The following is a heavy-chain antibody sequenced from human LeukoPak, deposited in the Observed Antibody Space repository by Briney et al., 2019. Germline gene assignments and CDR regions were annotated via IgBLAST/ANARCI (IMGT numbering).Heavy chain of an antibody. CDR1: GYTFTGYY. D-gene: IGHD6-19*01. J-gene: IGHJ5*02. CDR3: ARGAVAAPYNWSDP. CDR2: INPNSGGT. V-gene: IGHV1-2*02. Sequence: ASVKVSCKASGYTFTGYYMHWVRQAPGQGLEWMGWINPNSGGTNYAQKFQGRVTMTRDTSISTAYMELSRLRSDDTAVYYCARGAVAAPYNWSDPWGQGTLVTVSS.